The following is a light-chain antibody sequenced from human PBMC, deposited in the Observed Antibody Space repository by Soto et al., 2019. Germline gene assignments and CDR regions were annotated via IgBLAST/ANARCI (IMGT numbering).Light chain of an antibody. CDR2: TGS. CDR3: QQSYSTPRT. Sequence: DIQMTQSPSYVSASVGDRVTITCRASQGIKNWLAWYQQKPGKAPNLLIYTGSSLQSGVPSRFSGSGSGTDFTLTISSLQPEDFATYYCQQSYSTPRTFGGGTKVDIK. J-gene: IGKJ4*01. CDR1: QGIKNW. V-gene: IGKV1-12*01.